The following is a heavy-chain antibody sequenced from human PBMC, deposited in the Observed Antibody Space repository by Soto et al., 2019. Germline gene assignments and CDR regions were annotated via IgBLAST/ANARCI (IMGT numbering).Heavy chain of an antibody. J-gene: IGHJ5*02. D-gene: IGHD2-15*01. CDR2: ISGSGGST. Sequence: EVQLLESGGGLVQPGGSLRLSCAASGFTFSSYAMSWVRQAPGKGLEWVSAISGSGGSTYYADSVKGRFSISRDNSKNTLYLQMNSLRGEDTALYYCAKDPDIVVVVPPTRWFDPWGQGTLVTVSS. CDR3: AKDPDIVVVVPPTRWFDP. V-gene: IGHV3-23*01. CDR1: GFTFSSYA.